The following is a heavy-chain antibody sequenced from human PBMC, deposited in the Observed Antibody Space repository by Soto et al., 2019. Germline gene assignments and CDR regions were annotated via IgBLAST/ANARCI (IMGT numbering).Heavy chain of an antibody. CDR1: GGSISSSSYY. CDR3: ARHGGYCSGGSCRTGY. CDR2: IYDSGST. V-gene: IGHV4-39*01. J-gene: IGHJ4*02. Sequence: QLQLQESGPGVVKSSETLSLTCTVSGGSISSSSYYWGWIRQPPGKGLEWIGSIYDSGSTYYNPSLKSRVTISVDTSKKQFSLKVSSVTGADTAVYYCARHGGYCSGGSCRTGYWGQGTLVTVSS. D-gene: IGHD2-15*01.